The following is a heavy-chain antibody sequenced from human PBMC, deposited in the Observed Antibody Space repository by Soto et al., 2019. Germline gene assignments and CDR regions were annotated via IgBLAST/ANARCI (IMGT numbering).Heavy chain of an antibody. CDR2: LYYGRSA. CDR3: ALRSMAVVPEY. CDR1: GDSISSYY. D-gene: IGHD3-22*01. V-gene: IGHV4-59*01. Sequence: QVQLQESGPGLVKTSETLSLTCAVSGDSISSYYCMWIRQPPGKGLESIGYLYYGRSANYNPSLKSRVTLSVDTSTNQCSRTLSSMTAADTAVYYCALRSMAVVPEYWGQGTLVTVSS. J-gene: IGHJ4*02.